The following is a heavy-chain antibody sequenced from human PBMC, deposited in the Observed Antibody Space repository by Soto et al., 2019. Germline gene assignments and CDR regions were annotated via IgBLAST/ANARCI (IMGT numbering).Heavy chain of an antibody. D-gene: IGHD2-15*01. J-gene: IGHJ4*02. CDR2: IGLSGGST. CDR1: GFTFSSYS. CDR3: AKNPPHQYCSGGSCYSF. V-gene: IGHV3-23*01. Sequence: EVQLLESGGGLVQPGGSLRLSCAASGFTFSSYSMIWVRQAPGKGLEWVSTIGLSGGSTYYADSVQGRFTISRDNSKTTLYLQMNSLRTEDTAVYYCAKNPPHQYCSGGSCYSFWGQGTLVTVSS.